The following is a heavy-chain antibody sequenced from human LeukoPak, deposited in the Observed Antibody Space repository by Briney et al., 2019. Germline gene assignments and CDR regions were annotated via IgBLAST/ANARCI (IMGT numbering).Heavy chain of an antibody. Sequence: GGSLRLSCAASGFTFSSYDMHWVRQATGKGLEWVSAIGTAGDTYYPGSVKGRFTISRENAKNSLYLQMNSLRAGDTAVYYCARGGYYDSSGYPNSLSDAFDIWDQGTMVTVSS. CDR2: IGTAGDT. CDR1: GFTFSSYD. D-gene: IGHD3-22*01. J-gene: IGHJ3*02. V-gene: IGHV3-13*01. CDR3: ARGGYYDSSGYPNSLSDAFDI.